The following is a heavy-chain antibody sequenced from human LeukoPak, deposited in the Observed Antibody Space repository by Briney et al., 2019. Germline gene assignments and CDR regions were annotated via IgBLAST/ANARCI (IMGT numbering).Heavy chain of an antibody. CDR3: ARARSGSYFDY. CDR2: ISSSSSTI. J-gene: IGHJ4*02. Sequence: PGGSLRLSCAASGLIFSSYSMSWVRQAPGKGLEWVSYISSSSSTIYYADSVKGRFTISRDNAKNSLYLQMNSLRAEDTAVYYCARARSGSYFDYWGQGTLVTVSS. V-gene: IGHV3-48*04. D-gene: IGHD1-26*01. CDR1: GLIFSSYS.